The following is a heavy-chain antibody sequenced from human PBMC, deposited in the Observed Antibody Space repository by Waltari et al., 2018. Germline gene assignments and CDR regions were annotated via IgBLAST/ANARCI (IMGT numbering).Heavy chain of an antibody. CDR1: GGSISSSSYY. D-gene: IGHD3-3*01. CDR2: IYYSGST. V-gene: IGHV4-39*01. J-gene: IGHJ6*02. Sequence: QLQLQESGPGLVKPSETLSLTCTVSGGSISSSSYYWGWIRQPPWKGLEWIGSIYYSGSTYYNPSLKSRVTISVDTSKNQFSLKLSSVTAADTAVYYCARQVGITIFGVVIKNYYGMDVWGQGTTVTVSS. CDR3: ARQVGITIFGVVIKNYYGMDV.